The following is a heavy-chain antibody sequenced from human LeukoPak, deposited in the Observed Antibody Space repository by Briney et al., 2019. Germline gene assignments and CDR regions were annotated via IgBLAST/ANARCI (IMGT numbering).Heavy chain of an antibody. CDR2: IKHDGSEA. CDR1: EFTFNRYW. J-gene: IGHJ4*02. Sequence: PGGSLRLSCAASEFTFNRYWMSWVRQAPGKGLQWVANIKHDGSEAHYVDSVKGRFTISRDNAKSSLSLQMNSLNVDDTGVYFCTRDALFGSGRTHLDFGSQGTLVSVSS. D-gene: IGHD3-10*01. V-gene: IGHV3-7*04. CDR3: TRDALFGSGRTHLDF.